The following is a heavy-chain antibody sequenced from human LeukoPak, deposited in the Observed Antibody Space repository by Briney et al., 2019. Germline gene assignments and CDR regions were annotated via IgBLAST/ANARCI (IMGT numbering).Heavy chain of an antibody. J-gene: IGHJ6*02. D-gene: IGHD1-1*01. CDR1: GYTFTSYD. CDR3: ARVNQATGRYYYYYGMDV. Sequence: GASVKVSCKASGYTFTSYDINWVRQATGQGLEWMGWMNPNSGNTGYAQKFQGRVTMTRNTSISTAYMELSSLRSEDTAVYYCARVNQATGRYYYYYGMDVRGQGTTVTVSS. V-gene: IGHV1-8*01. CDR2: MNPNSGNT.